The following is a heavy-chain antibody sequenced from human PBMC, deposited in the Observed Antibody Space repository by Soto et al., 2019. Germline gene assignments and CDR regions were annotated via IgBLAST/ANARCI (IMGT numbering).Heavy chain of an antibody. Sequence: QVKLVESGGGVVQPGRSLSLSCVASGFTFSRYGMHWVRQAPGKGLELVAVIWNDGSKQVYDDSVKGRFTISRDNSKNTLYLEMDSLRDEDTSVYYCARDDDYEANAIDLLGQGTLVTVSS. V-gene: IGHV3-33*01. CDR1: GFTFSRYG. CDR2: IWNDGSKQ. J-gene: IGHJ5*02. CDR3: ARDDDYEANAIDL. D-gene: IGHD4-17*01.